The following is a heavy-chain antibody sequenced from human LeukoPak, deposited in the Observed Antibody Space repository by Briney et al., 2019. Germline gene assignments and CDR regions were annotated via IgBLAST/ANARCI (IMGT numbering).Heavy chain of an antibody. V-gene: IGHV1-46*01. D-gene: IGHD1-26*01. CDR2: INPSGGST. CDR3: ARRVGAEYFQH. J-gene: IGHJ1*01. CDR1: GYTFTNYY. Sequence: ASVKVSCKASGYTFTNYYMHWVRQAPGQGLEWMGIINPSGGSTSYAQKFQGRVTMTRDTSTSAVYMELSSLRYDDTAVYYCARRVGAEYFQHWGQGTLITVSS.